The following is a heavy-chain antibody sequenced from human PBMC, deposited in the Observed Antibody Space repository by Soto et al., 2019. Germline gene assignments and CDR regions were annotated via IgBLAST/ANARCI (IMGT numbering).Heavy chain of an antibody. CDR2: IYYSGNT. CDR1: GGSLSSSSHY. D-gene: IGHD6-13*01. J-gene: IGHJ4*02. Sequence: SETLSLTCTVSGGSLSSSSHYWGGIGQPPGKGLEWIGSIYYSGNTYYNPSLKSRVTISVDTSKNQFSLKLSSVTAADTAVYYCARHKDTSTWYLLPDYWGQGTLVTVSS. CDR3: ARHKDTSTWYLLPDY. V-gene: IGHV4-39*01.